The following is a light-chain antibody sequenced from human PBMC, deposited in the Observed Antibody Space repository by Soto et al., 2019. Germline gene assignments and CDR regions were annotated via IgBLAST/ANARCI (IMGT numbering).Light chain of an antibody. CDR1: QSVSSR. J-gene: IGKJ5*01. CDR3: QQAYRCPRT. CDR2: AAS. V-gene: IGKV1-12*01. Sequence: NSNRRASQSVSSRLAWYQHKPGQAPKLLTYAASSLHSGVPSRFSGSGSGTEFTLTISSLQPEDFALYYCQQAYRCPRTVGQGTRLEIK.